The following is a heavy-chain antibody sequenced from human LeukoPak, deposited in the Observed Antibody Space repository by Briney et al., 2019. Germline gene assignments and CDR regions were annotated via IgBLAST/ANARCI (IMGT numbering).Heavy chain of an antibody. Sequence: GGSLRLSCAASGFTFSSYSMNWVRQAPGKGLEWVSSISSSSSYIYYADSVKGRFTISRDNAKNSLYLQMNSLRAEDTAVYYCARDKGLYGDYAIFDYWGQGTLVTVSS. CDR1: GFTFSSYS. CDR2: ISSSSSYI. V-gene: IGHV3-21*01. D-gene: IGHD4-17*01. J-gene: IGHJ4*02. CDR3: ARDKGLYGDYAIFDY.